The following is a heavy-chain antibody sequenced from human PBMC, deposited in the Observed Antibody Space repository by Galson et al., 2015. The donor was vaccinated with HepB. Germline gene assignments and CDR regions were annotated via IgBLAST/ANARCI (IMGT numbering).Heavy chain of an antibody. Sequence: LRLSCAASGFTFDDYTMHWVRQAPGKGLEWVSLVSWDGGSTYYADSVKGRFTISRDNSKNSLYLQMNSLRTEDTALYYCAKDLESQISVSTVTTVGFDYWGQGTLVTVSS. CDR2: VSWDGGST. J-gene: IGHJ4*02. CDR3: AKDLESQISVSTVTTVGFDY. CDR1: GFTFDDYT. V-gene: IGHV3-43*01. D-gene: IGHD4-17*01.